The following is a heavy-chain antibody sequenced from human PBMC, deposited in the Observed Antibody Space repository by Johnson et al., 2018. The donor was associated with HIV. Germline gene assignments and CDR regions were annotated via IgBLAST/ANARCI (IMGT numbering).Heavy chain of an antibody. V-gene: IGHV3-NL1*01. CDR1: RFSSSSHD. CDR3: ARGSRYTYDNDDAYLLHAFDF. CDR2: ISWTSVSI. D-gene: IGHD3-22*01. J-gene: IGHJ3*01. Sequence: VQLLESGGCVLQPGRSLRLSCAASRFSSSSHDMHWVRQAPGKGLEWVSGISWTSVSIGYAASVKGRFTISRDSSKNTLYLQMNSLRVEDTAVYYCARGSRYTYDNDDAYLLHAFDFWGQGTMVTVSS.